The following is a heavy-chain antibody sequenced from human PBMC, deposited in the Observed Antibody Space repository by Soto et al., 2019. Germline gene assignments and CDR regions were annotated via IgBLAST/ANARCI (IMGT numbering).Heavy chain of an antibody. D-gene: IGHD3-3*01. V-gene: IGHV3-11*01. J-gene: IGHJ6*02. CDR2: ISSRGSSI. Sequence: GGSLRLSCAVSGFTFSDYYMSWIRQAPGKGLEWVSYISSRGSSIYYADSVKSRFTISRDNAKNSLYLQMDGRRAEDTAVYYCARGYYDFWSGYYISPYGMDVWGQGTTVTVSS. CDR1: GFTFSDYY. CDR3: ARGYYDFWSGYYISPYGMDV.